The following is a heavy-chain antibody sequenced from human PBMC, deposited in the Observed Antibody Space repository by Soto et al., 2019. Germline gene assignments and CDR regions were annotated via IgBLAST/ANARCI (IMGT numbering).Heavy chain of an antibody. J-gene: IGHJ6*02. V-gene: IGHV6-1*01. CDR3: ARESIAAAPRGMYV. CDR1: GDSVSSNCAA. D-gene: IGHD6-13*01. Sequence: QVQLQQSGQGLVKPSQPLALTCAISGDSVSSNCAAWNWIRQSPSSGLEWLGRTYYRSKLYNDYAVSVKSRININPDTSKNQFSLQLKSVTPEDTAVYYCARESIAAAPRGMYVWGQGTTVTVSS. CDR2: TYYRSKLYN.